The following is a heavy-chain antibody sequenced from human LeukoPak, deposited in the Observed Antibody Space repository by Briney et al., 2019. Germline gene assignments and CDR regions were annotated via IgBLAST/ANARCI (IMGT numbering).Heavy chain of an antibody. CDR1: GGSISSYY. D-gene: IGHD3-3*01. Sequence: SETLSLTCTVSGGSISSYYWSWIRQPPGKGLEWIGYIYTSGSTNYNPSLKGRVTISVDTSKNQFSLKLSSVTAADTAVYYCAGATYYDFWSGYYHFDYWGQGTLVTVSS. CDR2: IYTSGST. V-gene: IGHV4-4*09. J-gene: IGHJ4*02. CDR3: AGATYYDFWSGYYHFDY.